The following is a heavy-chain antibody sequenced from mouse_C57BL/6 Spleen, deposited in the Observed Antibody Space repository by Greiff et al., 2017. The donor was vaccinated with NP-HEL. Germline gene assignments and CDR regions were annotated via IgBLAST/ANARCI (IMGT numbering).Heavy chain of an antibody. CDR3: ARDLRDQAWFAY. J-gene: IGHJ3*01. Sequence: EVHLVESGGGLVKPGGSLKLSCAASGFTFSSYAMSWVRQTPEKRLEWVATISDGGSYTYYPDNVKGRFTISRDNAKNNLYLQMSHLKSEDTAMYYCARDLRDQAWFAYWGQGTLVTVSA. CDR1: GFTFSSYA. V-gene: IGHV5-4*01. D-gene: IGHD3-3*01. CDR2: ISDGGSYT.